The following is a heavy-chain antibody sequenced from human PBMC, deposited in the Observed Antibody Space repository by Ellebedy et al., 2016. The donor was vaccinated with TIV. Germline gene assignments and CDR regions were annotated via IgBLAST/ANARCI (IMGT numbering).Heavy chain of an antibody. D-gene: IGHD3-22*01. J-gene: IGHJ6*02. CDR1: GYTFSDYG. V-gene: IGHV1-18*04. Sequence: ASVKVSCKASGYTFSDYGISWVRQAPGQGPEWLGWISGDNGIRHFAQKVQGRVALPTDTSTSTAFMELRSLRSDDTAVYYCAREEMYFYDSAGFYYGSHGMDVWGQGTTVTVSS. CDR2: ISGDNGIR. CDR3: AREEMYFYDSAGFYYGSHGMDV.